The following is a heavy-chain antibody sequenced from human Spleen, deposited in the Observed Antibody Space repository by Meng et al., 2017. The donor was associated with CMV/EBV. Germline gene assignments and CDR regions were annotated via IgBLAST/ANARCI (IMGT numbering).Heavy chain of an antibody. J-gene: IGHJ4*02. CDR2: IWNDGSKK. CDR3: AKSHMAVRPWGAFDY. Sequence: SGFTFSNYAMHWVRQAPGKGLEWVALIWNDGSKKYYADSVKGRFTISRDNSNNTLHLQMDSLRAEDTAIYYCAKSHMAVRPWGAFDYWGQGTLVTVSS. V-gene: IGHV3-33*06. D-gene: IGHD6-6*01. CDR1: GFTFSNYA.